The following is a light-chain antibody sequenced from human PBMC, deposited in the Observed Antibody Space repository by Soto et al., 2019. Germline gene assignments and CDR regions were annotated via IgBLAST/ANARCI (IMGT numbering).Light chain of an antibody. CDR2: AAS. CDR3: QHSFSSPFT. Sequence: DIQMTQSPSSLSASVGDRVSITCRASQSIRSHLNWYQQKAGKAPKVLIYAASSLQGGVPSRFSGSGSGTDFTLTIKSLQPEDFATYYCQHSFSSPFTFGPGTKVDIK. J-gene: IGKJ3*01. CDR1: QSIRSH. V-gene: IGKV1-39*01.